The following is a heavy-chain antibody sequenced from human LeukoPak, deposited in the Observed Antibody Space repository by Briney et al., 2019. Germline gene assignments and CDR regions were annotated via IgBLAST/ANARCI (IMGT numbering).Heavy chain of an antibody. CDR1: GFTFSSYG. V-gene: IGHV3-33*01. D-gene: IGHD3-22*01. J-gene: IGHJ4*02. Sequence: PGRSLRLSCAASGFTFSSYGMHWVRQAPGKGLEWVAVIWYDGSNKYNADSVKGRFTISRDNSKNTLYLQMNSLRAEDTAVYYCARATYYYDSSGYYPDYWGQGTLVTVSS. CDR3: ARATYYYDSSGYYPDY. CDR2: IWYDGSNK.